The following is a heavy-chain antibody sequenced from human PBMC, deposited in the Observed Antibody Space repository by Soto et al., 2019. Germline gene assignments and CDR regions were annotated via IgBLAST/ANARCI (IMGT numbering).Heavy chain of an antibody. J-gene: IGHJ6*02. D-gene: IGHD2-2*01. Sequence: TLSLTCTVSGGSISSGDYYWSWIRQPPGKGLEWIGYIYYSGSTYYNPSLKSRVTISVDTSKNQFSLKLSSVTAADTAVYYCARAGLKSFVVVPAAVGGYGMDVWGQGTTVTVSS. CDR1: GGSISSGDYY. V-gene: IGHV4-30-4*01. CDR2: IYYSGST. CDR3: ARAGLKSFVVVPAAVGGYGMDV.